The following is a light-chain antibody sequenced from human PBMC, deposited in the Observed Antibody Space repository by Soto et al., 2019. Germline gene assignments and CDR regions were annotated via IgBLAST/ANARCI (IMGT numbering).Light chain of an antibody. Sequence: EIVLTQSPGTLSLSPGERATLSCRASQSASNSQLAWFQQKPGQAPRLLIYGASSRATGIPDTFSGSGSGTDFTLIISRLEPDDFAVYYCQQYGSSPYTFGQGTKLEIK. CDR2: GAS. CDR1: QSASNSQ. V-gene: IGKV3-20*01. J-gene: IGKJ2*01. CDR3: QQYGSSPYT.